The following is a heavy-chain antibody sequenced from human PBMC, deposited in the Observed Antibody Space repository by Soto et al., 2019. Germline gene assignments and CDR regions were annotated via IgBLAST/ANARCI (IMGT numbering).Heavy chain of an antibody. CDR3: VRATYFSDSSGYTRCFDY. Sequence: ASVKVSCKASGYTFTGYYMNWVRQAPGQGLEWMGWINANSGGTNYAQKFQGRVTMTRDTSISTAYMELNSLKTEDTAVYYCVRATYFSDSSGYTRCFDYWGQGTLVTVSS. CDR2: INANSGGT. V-gene: IGHV1-2*02. CDR1: GYTFTGYY. J-gene: IGHJ4*02. D-gene: IGHD3-22*01.